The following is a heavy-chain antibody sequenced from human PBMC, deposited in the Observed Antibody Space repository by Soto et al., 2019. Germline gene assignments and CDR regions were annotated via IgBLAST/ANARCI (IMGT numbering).Heavy chain of an antibody. CDR3: ARGLGYCSGGSCYGGYWFDP. CDR2: IYYSGST. Sequence: PSGTLSLTCTVSGGSISSYYWSWIRQPPGKGLEWIGYIYYSGSTNYNPSLKSRVTISVDTSKNQFSLKLSSVTAADTAVYYCARGLGYCSGGSCYGGYWFDPWGQGTLVTVSS. CDR1: GGSISSYY. D-gene: IGHD2-15*01. J-gene: IGHJ5*02. V-gene: IGHV4-59*01.